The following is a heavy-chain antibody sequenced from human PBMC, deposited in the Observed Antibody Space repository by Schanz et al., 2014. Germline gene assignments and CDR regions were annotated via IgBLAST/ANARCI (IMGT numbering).Heavy chain of an antibody. J-gene: IGHJ6*02. CDR1: GGTFSSYT. CDR3: ARAQGVIRLYYGVDV. V-gene: IGHV1-18*01. Sequence: QVQLVQSEAEVKKPGSSVKVSCKASGGTFSSYTISWVRQAPGQGLEWMGWISPYNGNTNYAQKLQGRVTMTADTSTSTAYMDLRSLRSDDAAVYYCARAQGVIRLYYGVDVWGQGTTVTVSS. D-gene: IGHD3-10*01. CDR2: ISPYNGNT.